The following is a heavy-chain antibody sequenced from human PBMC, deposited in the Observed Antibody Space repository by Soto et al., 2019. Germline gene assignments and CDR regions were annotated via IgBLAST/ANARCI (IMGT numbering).Heavy chain of an antibody. J-gene: IGHJ6*02. D-gene: IGHD6-19*01. Sequence: GGSLRLSCAASGFTFSSYGMHWVRQAPGKGLEWVAVIWYDGSNKYYADSVKGRFTISRDNSKNTLYLQMNSLRTEDTAVYYCARVPQCLERHLDHYGMDFWGQGTTVTVS. V-gene: IGHV3-33*01. CDR3: ARVPQCLERHLDHYGMDF. CDR1: GFTFSSYG. CDR2: IWYDGSNK.